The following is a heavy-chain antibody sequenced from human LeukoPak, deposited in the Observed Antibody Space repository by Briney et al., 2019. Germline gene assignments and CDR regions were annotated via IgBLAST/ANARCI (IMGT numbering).Heavy chain of an antibody. V-gene: IGHV6-1*01. D-gene: IGHD6-19*01. CDR3: ARVTEKQYLPFDS. CDR1: GDSVSSNSAA. CDR2: TYYRSRWYN. Sequence: SQTLSLTCAISGDSVSSNSAAWNWIRQSPSRGLEWLGRTYYRSRWYNEYAISVKSRISINPDTSKNQFSLPLNSVTPEDTAVYYCARVTEKQYLPFDSWGQGTLVTVSS. J-gene: IGHJ4*02.